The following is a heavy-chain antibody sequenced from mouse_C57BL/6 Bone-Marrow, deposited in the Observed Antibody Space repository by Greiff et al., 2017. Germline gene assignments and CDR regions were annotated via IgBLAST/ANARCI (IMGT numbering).Heavy chain of an antibody. CDR2: IDPSDSYT. V-gene: IGHV1-69*01. Sequence: QVQLQQPGAELVMPGASVKLSCKASGYTFTSYWMHWVKQRPGQGLEWIGEIDPSDSYTNYNQKFKGKSTLTVDKSSSTAYIQLSSLTSEDSAVYYCARMGYYYGSSFYWYFDVWGTGTTVTVSS. CDR3: ARMGYYYGSSFYWYFDV. D-gene: IGHD1-1*01. J-gene: IGHJ1*03. CDR1: GYTFTSYW.